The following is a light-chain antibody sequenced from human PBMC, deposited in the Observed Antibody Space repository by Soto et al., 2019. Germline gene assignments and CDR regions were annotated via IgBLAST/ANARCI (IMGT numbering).Light chain of an antibody. Sequence: TQSPATLSVSPGECVTLSCRASQTIKNLLAWYQQRPGQSPRLLLYYASTRATGVPARFSGSGSGTEFTLAISSLQSEDFATYYCQQYHNWPITFGQGTRLEIK. V-gene: IGKV3-15*01. CDR1: QTIKNL. CDR2: YAS. CDR3: QQYHNWPIT. J-gene: IGKJ5*01.